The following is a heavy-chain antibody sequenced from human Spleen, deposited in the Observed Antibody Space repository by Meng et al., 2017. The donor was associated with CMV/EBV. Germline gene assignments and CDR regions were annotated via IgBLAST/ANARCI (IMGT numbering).Heavy chain of an antibody. CDR3: ARQLRVMVYANYYYYGMDV. D-gene: IGHD2-8*01. V-gene: IGHV4-38-2*02. CDR2: IYHSGST. Sequence: GSLRLSCTVSGYSISSGYYWGWIRQPPGKGLEWIGSIYHSGSTYYNPSLKSRVTISVDTSKNQFSLKLSSVTAADTAVYYCARQLRVMVYANYYYYGMDVWGQGTTVTVSS. J-gene: IGHJ6*02. CDR1: GYSISSGYY.